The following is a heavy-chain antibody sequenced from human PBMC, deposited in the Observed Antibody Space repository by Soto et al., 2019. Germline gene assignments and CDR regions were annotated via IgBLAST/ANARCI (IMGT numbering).Heavy chain of an antibody. CDR1: CGSIGNYC. Sequence: SETLSLTCTVSCGSIGNYCWTWIRQPSGKGLEWIGRIYTSGTTNYNHSLKSRVTMLIDPSRNQFSLRLSSVTAADTALYYCARQTTYRSAWIDYWGQGTLVT. CDR3: ARQTTYRSAWIDY. D-gene: IGHD6-19*01. CDR2: IYTSGTT. V-gene: IGHV4-4*07. J-gene: IGHJ4*02.